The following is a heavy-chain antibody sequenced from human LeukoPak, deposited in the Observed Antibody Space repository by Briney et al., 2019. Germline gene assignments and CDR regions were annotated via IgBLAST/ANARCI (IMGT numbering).Heavy chain of an antibody. CDR2: IYYSGST. CDR3: ARVGRGYSYGPFDS. Sequence: PSETLSLTCTVSGGSISSYYWSWIRQPPGKGLVWIGYIYYSGSTNYNPSLKSRVTISVDTSKNQFSLKLNSVTAADTAVYYCARVGRGYSYGPFDSWGQGTLVTVSS. CDR1: GGSISSYY. J-gene: IGHJ4*02. V-gene: IGHV4-59*01. D-gene: IGHD5-18*01.